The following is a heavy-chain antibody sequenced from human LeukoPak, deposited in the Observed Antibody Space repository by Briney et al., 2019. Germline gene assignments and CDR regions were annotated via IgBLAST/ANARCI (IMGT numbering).Heavy chain of an antibody. V-gene: IGHV1-24*01. D-gene: IGHD3-3*01. J-gene: IGHJ2*01. CDR1: GYTLTELS. Sequence: ASVKVSCKVSGYTLTELSMHWVRQAPGKGLEWMGGFDPEDGETIYAKKFHGRVTMTEDTSTDTAYMELSSLRSEDTAVYYCATGLRGTIFGVVSHPDWYFDLWGRGTLVTVSS. CDR3: ATGLRGTIFGVVSHPDWYFDL. CDR2: FDPEDGET.